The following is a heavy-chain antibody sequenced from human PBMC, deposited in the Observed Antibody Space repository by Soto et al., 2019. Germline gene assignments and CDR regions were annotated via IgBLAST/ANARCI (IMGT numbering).Heavy chain of an antibody. CDR1: GYSFPSYG. CDR3: AREPRYREMDV. J-gene: IGHJ6*02. V-gene: IGHV1-18*04. Sequence: ASVKVSCKASGYSFPSYGISWGRQAPGQRLEWMGWISPYNGNTNYAQKFQGRVTMTTDTSTTTAYMEVRSLKSDDTAVYYCAREPRYREMDVWGQGTTVTVSS. CDR2: ISPYNGNT. D-gene: IGHD1-20*01.